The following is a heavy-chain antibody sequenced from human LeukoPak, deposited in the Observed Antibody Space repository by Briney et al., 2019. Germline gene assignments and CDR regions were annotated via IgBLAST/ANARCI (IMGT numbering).Heavy chain of an antibody. D-gene: IGHD3-22*01. CDR3: ARSYSGYALFDY. CDR2: LYHSGST. J-gene: IGHJ4*02. CDR1: DYSISSGYY. V-gene: IGHV4-38-2*02. Sequence: SETLSLTCTVSDYSISSGYYWGWIRQPPGKGLEWIGSLYHSGSTYYNPSLKSRVTISVDTSKNQFSLKLSSVTAADTAVYYCARSYSGYALFDYWGQGTLVTVSS.